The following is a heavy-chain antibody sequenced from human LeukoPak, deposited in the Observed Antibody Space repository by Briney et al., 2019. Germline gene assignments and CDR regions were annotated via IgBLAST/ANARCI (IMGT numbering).Heavy chain of an antibody. J-gene: IGHJ6*02. Sequence: SETLSLTCTVSGHSIINSYYWGWIRQPPGKGLEWIGSIYHSGSTYYNPSLKSRVTISVDTSKNQFSLKLSSVTAADTAVYYCARDKAHDYGDYVEEASVYYGMDVWGQGTTVTVSS. CDR1: GHSIINSYY. CDR3: ARDKAHDYGDYVEEASVYYGMDV. CDR2: IYHSGST. D-gene: IGHD4-17*01. V-gene: IGHV4-38-2*02.